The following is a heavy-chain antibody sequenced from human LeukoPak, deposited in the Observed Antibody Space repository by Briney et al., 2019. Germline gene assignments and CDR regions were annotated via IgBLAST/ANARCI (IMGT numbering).Heavy chain of an antibody. CDR2: ISYDGSNK. V-gene: IGHV3-30*03. Sequence: GGSLRLSCAASGFTFSSYGMHWVRQAPGKGLEWVAVISYDGSNKYYADSVKGRSTISRDNSKNTLYLQMNSLRAEDTAVYYCARLAAAGTTDFDYWGQGTLVTVSS. CDR3: ARLAAAGTTDFDY. J-gene: IGHJ4*02. D-gene: IGHD6-13*01. CDR1: GFTFSSYG.